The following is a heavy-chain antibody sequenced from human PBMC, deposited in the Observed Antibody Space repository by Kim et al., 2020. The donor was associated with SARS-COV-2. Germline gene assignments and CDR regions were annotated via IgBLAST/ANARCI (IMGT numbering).Heavy chain of an antibody. CDR1: GASVSSGSYY. CDR2: SYYSGTT. V-gene: IGHV4-61*01. Sequence: SETLSLTCTVSGASVSSGSYYWTWIRQPPGKGLEWIGYSYYSGTTNYNPSLKSRLTISVDTSKNQFSLRLSSVTAADTAVYYCARGALYYYDTRGTFLDYWGQGTLVTVSS. D-gene: IGHD3-22*01. CDR3: ARGALYYYDTRGTFLDY. J-gene: IGHJ4*02.